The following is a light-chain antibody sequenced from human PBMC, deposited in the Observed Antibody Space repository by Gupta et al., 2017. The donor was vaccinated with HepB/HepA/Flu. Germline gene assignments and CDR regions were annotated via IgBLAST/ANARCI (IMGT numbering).Light chain of an antibody. CDR3: QQRSNGPRT. V-gene: IGKV3-11*01. CDR2: ETS. Sequence: IVLTQSPGTLSLSPGERATLSCRASQSVTSNLAWYQHKPGQAPRLLIYETSNRATGIPARFRGSGSGTDCTRTISSVETEDFAVSYCQQRSNGPRTLGGGTNVEIK. CDR1: QSVTSN. J-gene: IGKJ4*01.